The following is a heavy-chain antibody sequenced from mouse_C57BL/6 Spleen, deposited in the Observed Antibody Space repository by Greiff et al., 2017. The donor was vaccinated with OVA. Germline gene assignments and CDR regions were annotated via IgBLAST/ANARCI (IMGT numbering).Heavy chain of an antibody. CDR1: GYSITSGYY. V-gene: IGHV3-6*01. Sequence: EVKLQESGPGLVKPSQSLSLTCSVTGYSITSGYYWNWIRQFPGNKLEWMGYISYDGSNNYNPSLKNRISITRDTSKNQFFLKLNSVTTEDTATYYCARVDYYGSSYRDGAYWGQGTLVTVSA. J-gene: IGHJ3*01. CDR3: ARVDYYGSSYRDGAY. D-gene: IGHD1-1*01. CDR2: ISYDGSN.